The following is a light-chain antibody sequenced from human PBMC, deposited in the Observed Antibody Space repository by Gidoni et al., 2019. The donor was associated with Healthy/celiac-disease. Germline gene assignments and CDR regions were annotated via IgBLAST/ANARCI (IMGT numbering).Light chain of an antibody. CDR3: QQRSNWPLFT. Sequence: EIVLTQSPATLSLSPGERATLSCRASQSVSSYLAWYQQKPGQAPRLLIYDASNRATGIPARFSGSGSGTDFTLTISSLEPEDFAVYYCQQRSNWPLFTFXPXTKVXIK. CDR2: DAS. J-gene: IGKJ3*01. CDR1: QSVSSY. V-gene: IGKV3-11*01.